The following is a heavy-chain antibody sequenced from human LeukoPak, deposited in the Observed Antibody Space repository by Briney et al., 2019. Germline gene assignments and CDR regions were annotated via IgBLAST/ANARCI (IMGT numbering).Heavy chain of an antibody. J-gene: IGHJ4*02. CDR3: AKDRGRYYDSNGYYWGYYFDS. Sequence: GGSLRLSCAASGFTFSTYGMHWVRQAPGKGLEWVAVIWSDGSNEGYGDSVRGRFTISRDNSKNTLYLQMSSLRAEDTAVYYCAKDRGRYYDSNGYYWGYYFDSWGQGILVTVSS. CDR1: GFTFSTYG. D-gene: IGHD3-22*01. CDR2: IWSDGSNE. V-gene: IGHV3-33*06.